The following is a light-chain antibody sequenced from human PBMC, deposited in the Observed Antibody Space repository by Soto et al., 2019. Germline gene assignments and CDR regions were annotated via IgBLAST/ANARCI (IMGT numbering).Light chain of an antibody. Sequence: QSVLTQPASVSGSPGQSITISCTGTSSDVGDYKYISWYQQLPGRAPKLMIYEVSNRPSGISNRFSGSKFGNTASLTISGLRAEDEADYYCSSYTTSSVVVFGGGTKLTVL. CDR2: EVS. V-gene: IGLV2-14*01. J-gene: IGLJ2*01. CDR3: SSYTTSSVVV. CDR1: SSDVGDYKY.